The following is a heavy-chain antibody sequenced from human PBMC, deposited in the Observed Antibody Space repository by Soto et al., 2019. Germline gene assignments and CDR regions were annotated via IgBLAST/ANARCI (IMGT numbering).Heavy chain of an antibody. J-gene: IGHJ5*02. Sequence: EVQLVESGGGLVQPGGSLKLSCAASGFTFSGSAMHWVRQASGKGLEWVGRIRSKANSYATAYAASVKGRFTISRDDSKNTAYLQMNSLKTEDTAVYYCTRPTVNSSSWFGHWFDPWGQGTLVTVSS. CDR1: GFTFSGSA. CDR3: TRPTVNSSSWFGHWFDP. V-gene: IGHV3-73*02. CDR2: IRSKANSYAT. D-gene: IGHD6-13*01.